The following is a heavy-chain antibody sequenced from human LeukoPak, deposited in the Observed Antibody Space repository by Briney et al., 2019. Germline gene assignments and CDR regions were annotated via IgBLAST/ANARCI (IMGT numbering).Heavy chain of an antibody. CDR1: GYTFTSYY. J-gene: IGHJ3*02. Sequence: EASVRVSCKASGYTFTSYYMHWVRQAPGQGLEWMGIINPSGGSTSYAQKFQGRVTMTRDTSTSTVYMELSSLRSEDTAVYYCARDRTVGHDAFDIWGQGTMVTVSS. CDR3: ARDRTVGHDAFDI. V-gene: IGHV1-46*01. D-gene: IGHD2-8*02. CDR2: INPSGGST.